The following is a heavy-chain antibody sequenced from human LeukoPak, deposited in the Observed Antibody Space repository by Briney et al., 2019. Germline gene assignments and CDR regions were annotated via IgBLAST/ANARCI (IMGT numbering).Heavy chain of an antibody. CDR1: GYTFTSYA. CDR3: ARAGYSSSWYVSTRPFDY. D-gene: IGHD6-13*01. V-gene: IGHV1-3*01. CDR2: ISAGNGNT. Sequence: ASVKVSCKASGYTFTSYAMHWVRQAPGQRLEWMGWISAGNGNTKYSQKFQGRVTITRDTSASTAYMELSSLRSEDTAVYYCARAGYSSSWYVSTRPFDYWGQGTLVTVSS. J-gene: IGHJ4*02.